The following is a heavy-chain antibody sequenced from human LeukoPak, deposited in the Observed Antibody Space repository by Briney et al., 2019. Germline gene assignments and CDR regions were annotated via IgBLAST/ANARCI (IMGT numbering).Heavy chain of an antibody. CDR2: INHSGSA. D-gene: IGHD3-22*01. V-gene: IGHV4-34*01. Sequence: NPSETLSLTCAVYGGSFSGYYWSWIRQPPGKGLEWIGEINHSGSANYNPSLKSRVTISVDTSKNQFSLKLSSVTAADTAVYYCARVFAPDSSGYYLGVAAVYWGQGTLVTVSS. CDR1: GGSFSGYY. CDR3: ARVFAPDSSGYYLGVAAVY. J-gene: IGHJ4*02.